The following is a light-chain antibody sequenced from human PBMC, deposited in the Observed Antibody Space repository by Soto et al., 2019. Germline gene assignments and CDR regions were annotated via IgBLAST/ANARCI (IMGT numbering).Light chain of an antibody. J-gene: IGKJ2*01. V-gene: IGKV3-15*01. CDR2: GVS. CDR3: QSYNDWPFA. Sequence: EIVLTQSPATLSVSPGERVTLSCRASESLSYFLAWYQHKPGQSPRLLIYGVSTRVAGVPSRFSGGGSATDFTLTISSLQSEDFAVYYCQSYNDWPFAFGQGNKLEI. CDR1: ESLSYF.